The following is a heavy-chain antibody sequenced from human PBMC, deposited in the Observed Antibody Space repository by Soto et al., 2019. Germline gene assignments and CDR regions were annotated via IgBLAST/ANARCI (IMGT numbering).Heavy chain of an antibody. Sequence: SLRLSCAASGFTFSSYGMHWVRQAPGKGLEWVAVIWYDGSNKYYADSVKGRFTISRDNSKNTLYLQMNSLRAEDTAVYYCARDGIAVAATGGTLDYSGQGTLVTVSS. CDR3: ARDGIAVAATGGTLDY. CDR1: GFTFSSYG. J-gene: IGHJ4*02. CDR2: IWYDGSNK. D-gene: IGHD6-19*01. V-gene: IGHV3-33*01.